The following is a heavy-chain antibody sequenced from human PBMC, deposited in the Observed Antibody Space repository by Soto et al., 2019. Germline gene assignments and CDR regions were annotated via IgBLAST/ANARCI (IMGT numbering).Heavy chain of an antibody. CDR2: ISYDGSNK. J-gene: IGHJ5*02. D-gene: IGHD2-15*01. Sequence: QVQLVESGGGVVQPGRSLRLSCAASGFTFSSYAMHWVRQAPGKGLEWVAVISYDGSNKYYADSVNGRFTISRDNSKNTLYLQMNSLRAEDTAVYYCARDPSYCSGGSCPPRGGWFDPWGQGTLVTVSS. CDR3: ARDPSYCSGGSCPPRGGWFDP. CDR1: GFTFSSYA. V-gene: IGHV3-30-3*01.